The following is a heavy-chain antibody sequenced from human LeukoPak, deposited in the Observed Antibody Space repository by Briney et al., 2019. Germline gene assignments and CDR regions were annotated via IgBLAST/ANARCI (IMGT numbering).Heavy chain of an antibody. CDR3: ARDPGGVVYFDY. V-gene: IGHV3-33*01. CDR2: IWYDGSNK. CDR1: GFTFSNYD. J-gene: IGHJ4*02. D-gene: IGHD2-8*01. Sequence: GGSLRLSCAVSGFTFSNYDMHWVRQAQGKGLEWVAVIWYDGSNKYYADSVKGRFTISRDNSKNTLYLQMNTLRAEDTAVYYCARDPGGVVYFDYWGQGTLVTVSS.